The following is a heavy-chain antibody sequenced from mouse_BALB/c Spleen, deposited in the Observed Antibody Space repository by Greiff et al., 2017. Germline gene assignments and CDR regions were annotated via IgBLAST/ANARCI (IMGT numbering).Heavy chain of an antibody. CDR1: GFTFSNYW. Sequence: EVQLMESGGGLVQPGGSMKLSCVASGFTFSNYWMNWARQSPEKGLEWVAEIRLKSNNYATHYAESVKGRFTISRDDSKSSVYLQMNNLRAEDTGIYYCTDYFDYWGQGTTLTVSS. V-gene: IGHV6-6*02. CDR2: IRLKSNNYAT. CDR3: TDYFDY. J-gene: IGHJ2*01.